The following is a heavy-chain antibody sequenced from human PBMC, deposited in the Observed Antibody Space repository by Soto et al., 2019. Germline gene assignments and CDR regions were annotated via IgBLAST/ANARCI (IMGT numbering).Heavy chain of an antibody. J-gene: IGHJ4*02. CDR3: ARSISSSWYEAFDY. V-gene: IGHV3-30-3*01. D-gene: IGHD6-13*01. Sequence: GGSLRLSCAASGFTFSSYAMHWVRQAPGKGLEWVAVISYDGSNKYYADSVKGRFTISRDNSKNTLYLQMNSLRAEDTAVYYCARSISSSWYEAFDYWGQGTLVT. CDR1: GFTFSSYA. CDR2: ISYDGSNK.